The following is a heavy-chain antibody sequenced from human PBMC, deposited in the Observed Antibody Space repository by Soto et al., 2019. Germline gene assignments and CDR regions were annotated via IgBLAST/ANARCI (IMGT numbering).Heavy chain of an antibody. Sequence: QITLKESGPTLVKPTQTLTLTCTFSGFSLSTSGVGVGWIRQPPGKALEWLALIYWDDDKRYSPSLRSRLTTSNATSKNQVGPTMTNMDPVDTATYYCIQSRCGGDCLQSYASHYYYGMDVWGQGTTVTVSS. D-gene: IGHD2-21*02. CDR3: IQSRCGGDCLQSYASHYYYGMDV. V-gene: IGHV2-5*02. CDR2: IYWDDDK. CDR1: GFSLSTSGVG. J-gene: IGHJ6*02.